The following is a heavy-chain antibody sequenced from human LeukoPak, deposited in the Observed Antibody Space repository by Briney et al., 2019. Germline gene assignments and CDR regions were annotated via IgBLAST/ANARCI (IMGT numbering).Heavy chain of an antibody. D-gene: IGHD6-19*01. V-gene: IGHV3-64*01. CDR2: ISSSGSST. CDR1: GFTFRTFA. CDR3: ARGGYNSGWSTFDY. J-gene: IGHJ4*02. Sequence: GGSLRLSCAASGFTFRTFAMHWVRQAPGKRLEYVSGISSSGSSTYYGNSVKGRFTISRDNSKNTLYLQMGSLRAEDMAVYYCARGGYNSGWSTFDYWGQGTLVTVSS.